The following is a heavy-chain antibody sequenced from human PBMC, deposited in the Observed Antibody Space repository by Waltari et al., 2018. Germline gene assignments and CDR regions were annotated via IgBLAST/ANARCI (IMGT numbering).Heavy chain of an antibody. Sequence: QVQLVESGGGVVQPGRSLRLSCAASGFTFSSYGMHWVRQAPGKGLGWVAVISYDGSNKYYADSVKGRFTISRDNSKNTLYLQMNSLRAEDTAVYYCAKGEDIVVVPAAQIYYYYGMDVWGQGTTVTVSS. D-gene: IGHD2-2*01. J-gene: IGHJ6*02. CDR2: ISYDGSNK. V-gene: IGHV3-30*18. CDR1: GFTFSSYG. CDR3: AKGEDIVVVPAAQIYYYYGMDV.